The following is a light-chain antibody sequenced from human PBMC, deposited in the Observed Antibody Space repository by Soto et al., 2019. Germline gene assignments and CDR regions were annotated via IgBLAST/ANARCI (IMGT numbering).Light chain of an antibody. CDR3: QQSYSTPRT. J-gene: IGKJ1*01. CDR2: AAS. Sequence: DIQMTQSPSSLSASVGDRVTITCRASQSISNYLNWYQQKPGKAPKLLMFAASSLQSGVPSRFSGGGSGTDFTLTISSLQPEDFATYYCQQSYSTPRTVGQGTKLEIK. CDR1: QSISNY. V-gene: IGKV1-39*01.